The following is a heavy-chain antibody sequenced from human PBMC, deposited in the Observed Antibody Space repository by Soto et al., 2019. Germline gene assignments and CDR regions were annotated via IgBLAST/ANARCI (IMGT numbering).Heavy chain of an antibody. V-gene: IGHV3-7*01. CDR1: RFTFSKYW. D-gene: IGHD3-16*02. J-gene: IGHJ4*02. CDR3: ARDQGYLDY. CDR2: ISPAGSEK. Sequence: EVQLVESGGGLVQPGGSLRLSCAASRFTFSKYWMSWVRQAPGKGPEWVANISPAGSEKFYVGSVNGRFTISRDNAENSLFLQMNSLRAEDTAVYYCARDQGYLDYWGQGAPVTVSS.